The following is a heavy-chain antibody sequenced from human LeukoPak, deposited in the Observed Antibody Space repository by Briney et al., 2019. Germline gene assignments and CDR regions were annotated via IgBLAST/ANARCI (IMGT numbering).Heavy chain of an antibody. V-gene: IGHV1-18*01. CDR1: GYTFTSYG. Sequence: GASVKVSCKASGYTFTSYGISWVRQAPGQGLEWMGWISAYNGNTNYAQKLQGRVTMTTDTSTSTAYMELRSLRSDDTAVYYCARESGGVSSITGTWVSTPVETDFDYWGQGTLVTVSS. J-gene: IGHJ4*02. CDR3: ARESGGVSSITGTWVSTPVETDFDY. D-gene: IGHD1/OR15-1a*01. CDR2: ISAYNGNT.